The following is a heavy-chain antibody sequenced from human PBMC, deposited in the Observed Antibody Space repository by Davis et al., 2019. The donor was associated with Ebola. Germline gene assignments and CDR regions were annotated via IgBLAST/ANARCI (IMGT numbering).Heavy chain of an antibody. CDR2: ISSSSSYI. CDR1: GFTFSSYS. Sequence: GGSLRLSCAASGFTFSSYSMNWVRQAPGKGLEWVSSISSSSSYIYYADSVKGRFTISRDNAKNSLYLQMNSLRAEDTAVYYCARDAYYYDSSGYYVYFDYWGQGTLVTVFS. CDR3: ARDAYYYDSSGYYVYFDY. D-gene: IGHD3-22*01. J-gene: IGHJ4*02. V-gene: IGHV3-21*01.